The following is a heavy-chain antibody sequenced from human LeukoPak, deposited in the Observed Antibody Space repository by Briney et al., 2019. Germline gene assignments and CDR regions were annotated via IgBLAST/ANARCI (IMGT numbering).Heavy chain of an antibody. V-gene: IGHV4-4*07. CDR3: AREDYYDSSGYFGWFDP. CDR2: IYTSGST. J-gene: IGHJ5*02. CDR1: GGSISSYY. Sequence: SETLSLTCTVSGGSISSYYWSWIRQPAGKGLEWIGRIYTSGSTNYNPSLKSRVTMSVDTSKNQFSLKLSSVTAADTAVYYCAREDYYDSSGYFGWFDPWGQGTPVTVSS. D-gene: IGHD3-22*01.